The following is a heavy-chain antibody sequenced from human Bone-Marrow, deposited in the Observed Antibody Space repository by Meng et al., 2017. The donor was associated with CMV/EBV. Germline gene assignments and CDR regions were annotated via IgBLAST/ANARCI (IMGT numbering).Heavy chain of an antibody. CDR3: ALVNYYYGMDV. J-gene: IGHJ6*02. CDR2: IYSGGST. CDR1: EFTVSSNY. V-gene: IGHV3-53*01. D-gene: IGHD3-10*01. Sequence: GGSLRLSCAASEFTVSSNYMSWVRQAPGKGLEWVSVIYSGGSTYYADSVKGRFTISRDNSKNTLYLQMNSLRAEDTAVYYCALVNYYYGMDVWGQGTTVTVSS.